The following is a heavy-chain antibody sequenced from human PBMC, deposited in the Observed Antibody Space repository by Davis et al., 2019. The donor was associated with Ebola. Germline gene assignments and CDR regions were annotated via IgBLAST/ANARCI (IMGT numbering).Heavy chain of an antibody. CDR1: GGSITSYY. CDR3: ARQGGSYSYDY. D-gene: IGHD1-26*01. Sequence: PSETLSLTCTVSGGSITSYYWSWIRQPPGKGLEWIGYIYYSGTTDYNPSLKSRVTISIDTSKNQFSLKLSSVTAADTAVYYRARQGGSYSYDYWGQGTLVTVSS. J-gene: IGHJ4*02. CDR2: IYYSGTT. V-gene: IGHV4-59*08.